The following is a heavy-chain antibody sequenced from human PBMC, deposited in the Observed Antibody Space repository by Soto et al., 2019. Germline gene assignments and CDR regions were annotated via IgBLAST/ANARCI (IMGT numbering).Heavy chain of an antibody. D-gene: IGHD4-17*01. J-gene: IGHJ4*02. CDR1: GVSVSSDDYY. CDR2: VYYRGRS. CDR3: VSQRTTVPTQAYFDY. Sequence: PSETLSLTCSVSGVSVSSDDYYWGWIRQSPGKGLEWIGSVYYRGRSYSKSSVKSRVTISVDTSKNRFSLSLNSVTASDTAVYFCVSQRTTVPTQAYFDYWGPGALVTVSS. V-gene: IGHV4-39*01.